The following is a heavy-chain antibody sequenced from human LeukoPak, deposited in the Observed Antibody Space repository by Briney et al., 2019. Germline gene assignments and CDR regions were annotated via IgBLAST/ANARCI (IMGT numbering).Heavy chain of an antibody. CDR3: ARDPHYDFWSGYETTNWFDP. V-gene: IGHV1-2*02. J-gene: IGHJ5*02. D-gene: IGHD3-3*01. Sequence: ASVKVSCKASGYTFTGHYMHWVRQAPGQGLEWMGWINPNSGGTNYAQKFQGRVTMTRDTSISTAYMELSRLRSDDTAVYYCARDPHYDFWSGYETTNWFDPWGQGTLVTVSS. CDR2: INPNSGGT. CDR1: GYTFTGHY.